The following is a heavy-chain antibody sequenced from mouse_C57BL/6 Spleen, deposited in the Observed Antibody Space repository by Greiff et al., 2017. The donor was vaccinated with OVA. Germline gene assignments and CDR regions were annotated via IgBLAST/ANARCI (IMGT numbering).Heavy chain of an antibody. Sequence: QVQLQQSGAELVKPGASVKISCKASGYAFSSYWMNWVKQRPGKGLEWIGQIYPGDGDTNYNGKFKGKATLTADKSSSTAYMQLSSLTSEDSAVYFCARSGTAQVAWFAYWGKGTLVTVSA. J-gene: IGHJ3*01. D-gene: IGHD3-2*02. V-gene: IGHV1-80*01. CDR2: IYPGDGDT. CDR3: ARSGTAQVAWFAY. CDR1: GYAFSSYW.